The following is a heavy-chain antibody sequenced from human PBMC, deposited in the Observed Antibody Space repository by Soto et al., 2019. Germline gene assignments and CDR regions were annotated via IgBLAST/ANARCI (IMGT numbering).Heavy chain of an antibody. V-gene: IGHV3-23*01. CDR3: AKCPAWGGGCERLDH. Sequence: EVQLLESGGGLVQRGGSLRLSCAASGFTFSNYAMSWVRQAPGKGLEWVSLISDSGGSTYYAGSVKGRFTISRDNSKKTLYLQMNSLRAENTAVYYCAKCPAWGGGCERLDHWGQGALVTVSS. CDR2: ISDSGGST. CDR1: GFTFSNYA. D-gene: IGHD2-15*01. J-gene: IGHJ5*02.